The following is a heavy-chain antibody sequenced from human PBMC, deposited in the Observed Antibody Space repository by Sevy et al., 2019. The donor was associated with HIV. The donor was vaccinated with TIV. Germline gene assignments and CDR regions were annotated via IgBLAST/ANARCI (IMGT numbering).Heavy chain of an antibody. CDR3: ARDVDSNYDGIDA. V-gene: IGHV3-33*01. Sequence: GGSLRLSCAASGFIFSNHGMHWVRQAPGKGLEWVARIWYDGSDTYYGESVKGRFTISRDNSQNTVDLQMNSLRVEDTAVCYCARDVDSNYDGIDAWGQGTTVTVSS. CDR1: GFIFSNHG. D-gene: IGHD4-4*01. CDR2: IWYDGSDT. J-gene: IGHJ6*02.